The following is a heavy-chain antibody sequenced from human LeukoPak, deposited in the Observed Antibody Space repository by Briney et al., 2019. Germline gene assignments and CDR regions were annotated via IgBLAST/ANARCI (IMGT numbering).Heavy chain of an antibody. Sequence: SETLSLTCAVSGYSISRGYFWGWIRPPPGKGLEWIASIYHSGTTYYNPSLKSRVTISVDTSKNQFSLKLTSVTAADTAVYYCVIQIEAGGDYWGQGTLVTVSS. CDR1: GYSISRGYF. J-gene: IGHJ4*02. D-gene: IGHD2-8*02. V-gene: IGHV4-38-2*01. CDR2: IYHSGTT. CDR3: VIQIEAGGDY.